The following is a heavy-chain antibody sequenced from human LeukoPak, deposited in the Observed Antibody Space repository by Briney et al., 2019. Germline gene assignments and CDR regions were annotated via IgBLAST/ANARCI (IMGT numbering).Heavy chain of an antibody. D-gene: IGHD6-19*01. CDR1: AGSFSRYY. J-gene: IGHJ4*02. Sequence: PSETLSLTCAFSAGSFSRYYWSWIRQSPGEGLDWIGDINHSGRTNYNPSLKGRVTISVDTSKNQFSLKLSSVTAADTAVYFCATRAWYYFDYWGQGTLVTVSS. CDR3: ATRAWYYFDY. V-gene: IGHV4-34*01. CDR2: INHSGRT.